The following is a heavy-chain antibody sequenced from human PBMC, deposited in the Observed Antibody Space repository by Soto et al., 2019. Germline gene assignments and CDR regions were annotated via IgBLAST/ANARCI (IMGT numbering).Heavy chain of an antibody. J-gene: IGHJ6*02. CDR1: GCSISRYY. D-gene: IGHD2-21*02. Sequence: SETLSLTCTVSGCSISRYYWSWIRQPPGKGLEWIGYLYNTGSTIYNPSLKSRVTISVDTSKNQFSLKLNSLTAADTAVYYCARVLWGYCGTDCYPLDVWGQGTTVTVSS. CDR3: ARVLWGYCGTDCYPLDV. V-gene: IGHV4-59*01. CDR2: LYNTGST.